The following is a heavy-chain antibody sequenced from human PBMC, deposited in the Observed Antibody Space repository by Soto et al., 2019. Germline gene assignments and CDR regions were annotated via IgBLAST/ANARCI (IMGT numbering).Heavy chain of an antibody. D-gene: IGHD6-6*01. CDR2: IYYSGST. Sequence: PSETLSLTCTVSGGSISSGGYYWSWIRQHPGKGLEWIGYIYYSGSTYYNPSLKSRVTISVDTSKNQFSLKLSSVTAADTAVYYCARELEYSSSPLDVWGKGTTVTVSS. CDR3: ARELEYSSSPLDV. V-gene: IGHV4-31*03. J-gene: IGHJ6*04. CDR1: GGSISSGGYY.